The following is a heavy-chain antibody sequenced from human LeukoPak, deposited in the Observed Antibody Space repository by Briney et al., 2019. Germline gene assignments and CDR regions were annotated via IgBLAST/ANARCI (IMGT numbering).Heavy chain of an antibody. J-gene: IGHJ4*02. CDR1: GFTFSSYS. CDR3: AKVKSPTDIVVVPAAFDY. CDR2: ISSSSSTI. D-gene: IGHD2-2*01. Sequence: PGGSLRLSCAASGFTFSSYSMNWVRQAPGKGLEWVSYISSSSSTIYYADSVKGRFTISRDNSKNTLYLQMNSLRAEDTAVYYCAKVKSPTDIVVVPAAFDYWGQGTLVTVSS. V-gene: IGHV3-48*01.